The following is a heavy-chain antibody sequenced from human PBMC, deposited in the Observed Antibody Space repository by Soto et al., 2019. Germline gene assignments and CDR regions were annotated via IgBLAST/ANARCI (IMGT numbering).Heavy chain of an antibody. V-gene: IGHV3-48*01. D-gene: IGHD1-26*01. Sequence: EVQLVESGGGLVQPGGSLRLSCVASGFDFNSYSMNWVRQAPGKGLEWISYINSGSTSVFYADSVKGRFTISRDNAKNSQYLQMNSLRAEDTAVYYCTSSASPDAYWGQGTLVTVSS. CDR1: GFDFNSYS. CDR2: INSGSTSV. CDR3: TSSASPDAY. J-gene: IGHJ4*02.